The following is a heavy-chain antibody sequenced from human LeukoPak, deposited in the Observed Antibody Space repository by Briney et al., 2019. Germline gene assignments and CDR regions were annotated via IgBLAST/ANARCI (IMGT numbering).Heavy chain of an antibody. CDR2: IWYDGSNK. CDR3: AREHLYSSGWYKYNWFDP. V-gene: IGHV3-33*01. D-gene: IGHD6-19*01. J-gene: IGHJ5*02. CDR1: GFTFSSYG. Sequence: PGGSLRLSCAASGFTFSSYGMHWVRQAPGKGLEWVAVIWYDGSNKYYADSVKGRFTISRDNSKNTLYLQMNSLRAEDTAVYYCAREHLYSSGWYKYNWFDPWGQGTLVTVSS.